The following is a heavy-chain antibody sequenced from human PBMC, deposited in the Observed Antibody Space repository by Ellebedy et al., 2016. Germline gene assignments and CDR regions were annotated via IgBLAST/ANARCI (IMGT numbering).Heavy chain of an antibody. Sequence: GESLKISXAASGFTFSDYYMTWIRQAPGKGLQWVSYISNSSDHTAYADSVKGRFTISRDNSKNSLFLQMNSLRPDDSALYYCVKAGQWLVREGHFGSWGQGTLVTVSS. D-gene: IGHD6-19*01. CDR1: GFTFSDYY. V-gene: IGHV3-11*03. J-gene: IGHJ4*02. CDR3: VKAGQWLVREGHFGS. CDR2: ISNSSDHT.